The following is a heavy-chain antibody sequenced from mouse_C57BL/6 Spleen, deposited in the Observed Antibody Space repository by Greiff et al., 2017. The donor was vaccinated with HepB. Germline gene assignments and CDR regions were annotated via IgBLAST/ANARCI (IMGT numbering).Heavy chain of an antibody. CDR1: GYTFTSYW. Sequence: QVQLQQPGAELVRPGSSVKLSCKASGYTFTSYWMHWVKQRPGKGLEWIGQIYPGDGDTNYNGKFKGKATLTADKSSSTAYMQLSSLTSEDSAVYFCARVVARYFDVWGTGTTVTVSS. CDR3: ARVVARYFDV. V-gene: IGHV1-80*01. J-gene: IGHJ1*03. D-gene: IGHD1-1*01. CDR2: IYPGDGDT.